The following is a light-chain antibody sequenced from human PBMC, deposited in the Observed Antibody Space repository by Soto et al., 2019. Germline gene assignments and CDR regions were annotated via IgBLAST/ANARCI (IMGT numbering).Light chain of an antibody. CDR3: QSYDSSLLHVV. CDR2: DNN. J-gene: IGLJ2*01. Sequence: QSVLTQPPSVSRSPGQRVTISCTRSSSNIGAGFDVHWYQHLRGTAPKLLIYDNNNRPSGVPDRFSGSKSGTSASLAITGLQAEDEADYYCQSYDSSLLHVVFGGGTKLTVL. CDR1: SSNIGAGFD. V-gene: IGLV1-40*01.